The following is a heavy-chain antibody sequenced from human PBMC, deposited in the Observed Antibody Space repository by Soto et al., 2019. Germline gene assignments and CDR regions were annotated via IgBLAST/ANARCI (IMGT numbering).Heavy chain of an antibody. CDR3: ARDLKLRYFDWLLVSPDYGMDV. CDR1: GYSISSGYY. J-gene: IGHJ6*02. Sequence: SETLSLTCAVSGYSISSGYYWGWIRQPPGKGLEWTGSIYHSGSTYYNPSLKSRVTISVDTSKNQFSLKLSSVTAADTAVYYWARDLKLRYFDWLLVSPDYGMDVWGQGTTVT. CDR2: IYHSGST. V-gene: IGHV4-38-2*02. D-gene: IGHD3-9*01.